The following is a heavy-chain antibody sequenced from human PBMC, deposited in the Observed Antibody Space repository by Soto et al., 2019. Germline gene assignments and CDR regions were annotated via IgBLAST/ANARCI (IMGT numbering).Heavy chain of an antibody. J-gene: IGHJ4*02. CDR1: GITVSSNY. Sequence: EVQLVESGGGLVKPGGSLRLSCAASGITVSSNYMSWVRQAPGKGLEWVSVIYSGGSTYYADSVKGRFTISRDNSKNTLYLQMNSLRAEDTAVYYCARDFYYYGSGTMGGYFDYWGQGTLVTVSS. V-gene: IGHV3-66*01. CDR2: IYSGGST. CDR3: ARDFYYYGSGTMGGYFDY. D-gene: IGHD3-10*01.